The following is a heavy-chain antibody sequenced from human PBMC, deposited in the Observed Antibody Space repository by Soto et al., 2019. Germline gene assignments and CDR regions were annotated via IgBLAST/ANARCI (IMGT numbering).Heavy chain of an antibody. CDR3: ARGRSLKWNWFDP. Sequence: ASVKVSCKASGYIFTGFYLHWVRQAPGQGLEWMGWIFPNSGATNYAQKFQGRVTLTRDTSINTAYMDLTRLTSDDTAVYYCARGRSLKWNWFDPWGQGPLFTVSS. CDR2: IFPNSGAT. V-gene: IGHV1-2*02. D-gene: IGHD2-15*01. CDR1: GYIFTGFY. J-gene: IGHJ5*02.